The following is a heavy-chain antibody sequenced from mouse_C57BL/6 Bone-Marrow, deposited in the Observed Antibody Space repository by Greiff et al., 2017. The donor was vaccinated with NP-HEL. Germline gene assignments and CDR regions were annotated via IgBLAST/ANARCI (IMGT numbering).Heavy chain of an antibody. CDR2: IYPSDSET. CDR1: GYTFTSYW. V-gene: IGHV1-61*01. Sequence: VQLQQPGAELVRPGSSVKLSCKASGYTFTSYWMDWVKQRPGQGLEWIGNIYPSDSETHYNQKFKDKATLTVDKSSSTAYMQLSSLTSEDSAVYYCAIIYYDYDGRYYFDYWGQGTTLTVSS. D-gene: IGHD2-4*01. J-gene: IGHJ2*01. CDR3: AIIYYDYDGRYYFDY.